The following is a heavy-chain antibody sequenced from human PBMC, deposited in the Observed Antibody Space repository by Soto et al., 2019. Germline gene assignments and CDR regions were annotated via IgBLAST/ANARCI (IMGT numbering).Heavy chain of an antibody. CDR2: IYYSGST. V-gene: IGHV4-39*01. CDR1: GGSISSSSFH. J-gene: IGHJ5*02. CDR3: ARRERAAGTDWWFDP. Sequence: QLQLQESGPGLVKPSETLSLTCTVSGGSISSSSFHWGWIRQPPGNGLEWIVSIYYSGSTYYSPSPTSRVPISVDTSKNQFSLKLSSVTAADTAVYYCARRERAAGTDWWFDPWGQGTLVTVSS. D-gene: IGHD6-13*01.